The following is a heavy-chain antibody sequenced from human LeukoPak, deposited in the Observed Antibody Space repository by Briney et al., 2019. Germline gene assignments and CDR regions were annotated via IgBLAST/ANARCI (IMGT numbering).Heavy chain of an antibody. J-gene: IGHJ4*02. CDR3: TTGPDYGDYPFDY. D-gene: IGHD4-17*01. CDR2: IKSKTDGGTT. Sequence: GGSLRLSCAASGFTFSNAWMSWVRQAPGKGLEWVGRIKSKTDGGTTDYAAPVKGRFTISRHDSKNTLYLQMNSLKTEDTAVYYCTTGPDYGDYPFDYWGQGTLVTVSS. V-gene: IGHV3-15*01. CDR1: GFTFSNAW.